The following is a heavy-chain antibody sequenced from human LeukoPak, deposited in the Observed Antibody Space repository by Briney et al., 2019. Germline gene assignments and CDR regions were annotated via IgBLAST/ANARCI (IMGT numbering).Heavy chain of an antibody. CDR1: GFTFSSYA. V-gene: IGHV3-23*01. D-gene: IGHD3-22*01. J-gene: IGHJ1*01. CDR2: ISGSGGST. CDR3: AKDYYYDSSGYYSRAEYFQH. Sequence: GGSLRLSCAASGFTFSSYAMSWVRQAPGKGLEWVSAISGSGGSTYYADSVKGRFTISRDNSKNTLYLQMNSLRAEDTAVYYCAKDYYYDSSGYYSRAEYFQHWGQGTLVTVSS.